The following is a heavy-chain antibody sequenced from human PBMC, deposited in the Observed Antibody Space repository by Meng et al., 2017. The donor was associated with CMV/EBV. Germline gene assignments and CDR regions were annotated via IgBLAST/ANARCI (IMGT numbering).Heavy chain of an antibody. D-gene: IGHD4-17*01. Sequence: GESLKISCAASGFTFSSYAMHWVRQAPGKGLEYVSAISSNGGSTYYADSVKGIFTISRDNSKNTLYLQMGSLRAEDMAVYYCARVTGAGDYYFDYWGQGTLVTVSS. V-gene: IGHV3-64*02. CDR3: ARVTGAGDYYFDY. CDR1: GFTFSSYA. CDR2: ISSNGGST. J-gene: IGHJ4*02.